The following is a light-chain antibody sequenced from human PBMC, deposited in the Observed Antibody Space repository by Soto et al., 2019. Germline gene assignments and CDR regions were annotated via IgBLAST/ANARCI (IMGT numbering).Light chain of an antibody. CDR2: DVI. V-gene: IGLV2-11*01. CDR3: CSYAGSYTFVV. CDR1: SSDVGGYNY. J-gene: IGLJ2*01. Sequence: QSALTQPRSVSGSPGQSVTISCTGTSSDVGGYNYVSWYQQHPGKAPKLMIYDVIKRPSGVPDRISGAKSGNTASLTISGLQAEDEADYYCCSYAGSYTFVVFGGGTKLTVL.